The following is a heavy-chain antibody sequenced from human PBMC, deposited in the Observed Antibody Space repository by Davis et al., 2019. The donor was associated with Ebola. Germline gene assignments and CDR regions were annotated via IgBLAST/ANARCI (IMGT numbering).Heavy chain of an antibody. Sequence: MPSETLSLTCTVSGGSVTSRACYWGWIRQTPGKGLEWIGNINHSGTTYYNPSLKSRVTISADASRSQISLSLSSVTAADTAVYYCVRHGNIVVLLASPEDFQHWGQGTLVTVSS. CDR2: INHSGTT. J-gene: IGHJ1*01. V-gene: IGHV4-39*01. CDR3: VRHGNIVVLLASPEDFQH. CDR1: GGSVTSRACY. D-gene: IGHD2-21*01.